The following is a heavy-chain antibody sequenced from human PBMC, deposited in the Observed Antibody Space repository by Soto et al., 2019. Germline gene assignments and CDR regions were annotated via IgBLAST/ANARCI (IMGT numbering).Heavy chain of an antibody. J-gene: IGHJ5*02. CDR3: ARARVTTINWFDP. V-gene: IGHV3-23*01. D-gene: IGHD5-12*01. CDR1: GFTFSTYA. CDR2: ISSSGANT. Sequence: GGSLRLSCAASGFTFSTYAMSWVRQAPGEGLEWVSAISSSGANTYYAASVKGRFTLSRDNSKNTLYLQMNSLRAEDTAVYFCARARVTTINWFDPWGQGTLVTVSS.